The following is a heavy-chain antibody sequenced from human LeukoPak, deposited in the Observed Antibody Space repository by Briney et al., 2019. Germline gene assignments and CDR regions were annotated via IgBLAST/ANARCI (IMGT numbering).Heavy chain of an antibody. CDR3: ARHSSSWYSGHYMDV. Sequence: SVKVSCKASGGTFSSYAISWVRQAPAQGLEWMGGIIPIFCPANYAQKLQRRVTITTDASTSTAYMELSSLRSEDTAVYYCARHSSSWYSGHYMDVWGKGTTVTVSS. CDR1: GGTFSSYA. CDR2: IIPIFCPA. J-gene: IGHJ6*03. D-gene: IGHD6-13*01. V-gene: IGHV1-69*05.